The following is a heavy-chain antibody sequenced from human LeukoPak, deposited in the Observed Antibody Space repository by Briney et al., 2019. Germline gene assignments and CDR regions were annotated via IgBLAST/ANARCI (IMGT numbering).Heavy chain of an antibody. Sequence: SETLSLTCTVSGGSISSGGYYWSWIRQHPGKGLEWIGYIYYSGSTYYNPSLKSRVTISVDTSKNQFSLKLSSVTAADTAVYYCARPPYSSSWYYGLYYFDYWGQGTLVTVSS. V-gene: IGHV4-31*03. J-gene: IGHJ4*02. CDR2: IYYSGST. D-gene: IGHD6-13*01. CDR3: ARPPYSSSWYYGLYYFDY. CDR1: GGSISSGGYY.